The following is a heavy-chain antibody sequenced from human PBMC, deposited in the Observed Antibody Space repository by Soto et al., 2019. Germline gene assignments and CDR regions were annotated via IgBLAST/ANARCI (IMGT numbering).Heavy chain of an antibody. CDR3: ERMRVGSYQFYYDMDV. CDR2: IFSDNER. Sequence: QVTLKESGPALVNPTETLTLTCTVSVFSLTTGKMGVSWIRQPPGKALEWLAHIFSDNERSYITSLQGRLTISKDTSGSQVVLSMSNVETVETATYYCERMRVGSYQFYYDMDVWGQGTKVTVYS. J-gene: IGHJ6*02. CDR1: VFSLTTGKMG. D-gene: IGHD2-2*01. V-gene: IGHV2-26*01.